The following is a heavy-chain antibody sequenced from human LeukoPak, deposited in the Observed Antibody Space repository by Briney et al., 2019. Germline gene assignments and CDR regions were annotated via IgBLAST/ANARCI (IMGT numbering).Heavy chain of an antibody. V-gene: IGHV3-21*01. J-gene: IGHJ6*02. CDR1: GFTFDNHA. Sequence: GGSLRLSCAASGFTFDNHAMTWVRQAPGKGLEWVSSISGSSSLIYYADSVRGRFTISRDNAQNSLFLQMDSLRAEDTAVYYCARVTGSSGWYSMDVWGQGTTVTVSS. CDR2: ISGSSSLI. CDR3: ARVTGSSGWYSMDV. D-gene: IGHD6-19*01.